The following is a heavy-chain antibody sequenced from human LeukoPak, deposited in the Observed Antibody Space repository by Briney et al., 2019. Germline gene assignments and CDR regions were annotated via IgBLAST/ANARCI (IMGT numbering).Heavy chain of an antibody. Sequence: ASVKVSCKASGYTFTDYYMHWLRQAPGQGLEWMGWMHPNSGGTNYAQKFQGRVTMTRDTSISTAYMDLSSLRSEDTAVYYCARGAHYYDRSGREGYWGQGTLVTVSS. V-gene: IGHV1-2*02. D-gene: IGHD3-22*01. CDR2: MHPNSGGT. CDR1: GYTFTDYY. J-gene: IGHJ4*02. CDR3: ARGAHYYDRSGREGY.